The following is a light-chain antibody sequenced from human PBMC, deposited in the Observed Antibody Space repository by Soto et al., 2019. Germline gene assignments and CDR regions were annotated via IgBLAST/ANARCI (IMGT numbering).Light chain of an antibody. V-gene: IGLV2-8*01. J-gene: IGLJ1*01. CDR2: EVT. CDR1: SSDVGGYNY. CDR3: SSYAGNNNLV. Sequence: SALTQPPSASGSPGQSVTISCTGTSSDVGGYNYVSWYQQHPGKAPKLMIYEVTKRPSGVPDRFSGSKSGNTASLTVSGLQAEDEADYYCSSYAGNNNLVFGTGTKVPVL.